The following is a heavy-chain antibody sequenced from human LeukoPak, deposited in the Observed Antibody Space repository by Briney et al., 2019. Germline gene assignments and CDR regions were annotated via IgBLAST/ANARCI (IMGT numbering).Heavy chain of an antibody. D-gene: IGHD6-19*01. CDR2: IYYSGST. Sequence: SGTLSLTCTVSGGSVSSGSYYWSWIRQPPGKGLELIGYIYYSGSTNYNPSLKSRVTISVDTSKNQFSLKLSSVTAADTAVYYCARGGWSLDYWGQGILVTVSS. CDR1: GGSVSSGSYY. J-gene: IGHJ4*02. CDR3: ARGGWSLDY. V-gene: IGHV4-61*01.